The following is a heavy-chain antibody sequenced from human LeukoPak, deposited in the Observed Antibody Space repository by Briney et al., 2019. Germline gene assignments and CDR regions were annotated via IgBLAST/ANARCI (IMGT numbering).Heavy chain of an antibody. V-gene: IGHV4-30-2*01. J-gene: IGHJ3*02. CDR3: ASRDGFSAFDI. D-gene: IGHD5-24*01. CDR1: GGSLSSGGYS. CDR2: IYHSGST. Sequence: SETLSLTCAVSGGSLSSGGYSWSWLRQPPGTGLEWIGYIYHSGSTYYNPSLKSRVTISVDRSKNQFSLKLSSVTAADTAVYYCASRDGFSAFDIWGQGTMVTVSS.